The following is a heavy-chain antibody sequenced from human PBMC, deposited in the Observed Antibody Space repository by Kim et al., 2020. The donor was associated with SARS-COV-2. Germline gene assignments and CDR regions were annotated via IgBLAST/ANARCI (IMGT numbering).Heavy chain of an antibody. V-gene: IGHV3-48*03. D-gene: IGHD3-9*01. CDR3: RGLLTTFDV. Sequence: GSNIYYADSGKERFTITRRNANGTLYLQMNSLRAEDTAVDYCRGLLTTFDVWGQGTMVTVSS. J-gene: IGHJ3*01. CDR2: GSNI.